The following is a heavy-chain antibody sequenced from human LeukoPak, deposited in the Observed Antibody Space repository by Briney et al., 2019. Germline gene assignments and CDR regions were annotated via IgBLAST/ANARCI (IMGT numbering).Heavy chain of an antibody. D-gene: IGHD5-18*01. J-gene: IGHJ4*02. CDR1: GYTSTSYG. CDR3: ARGGVVDTAMDLFDY. Sequence: ASVKVSCKASGYTSTSYGISWVRQAPGQGLEWMGWISGYNGNTNYAQKLQGRVTMTTDTSTSTAYMELRSLRSDDTAVYYCARGGVVDTAMDLFDYWGQGTLVTVSS. CDR2: ISGYNGNT. V-gene: IGHV1-18*01.